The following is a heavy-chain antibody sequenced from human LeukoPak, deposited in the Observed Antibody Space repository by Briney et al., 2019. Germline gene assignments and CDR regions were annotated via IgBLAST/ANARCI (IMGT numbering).Heavy chain of an antibody. J-gene: IGHJ4*02. D-gene: IGHD4-23*01. CDR1: GYTLTELS. V-gene: IGHV1-24*01. CDR2: FDPEDGET. CDR3: ARGFYHGNSDDY. Sequence: ASVKVSCKVSGYTLTELSMSWVRQAPGKGLEWMGGFDPEDGETIYAQKFQGRVTMTEDTSTDTAYMELSSLRSEDTAVYYCARGFYHGNSDDYWGQGTLVTVSS.